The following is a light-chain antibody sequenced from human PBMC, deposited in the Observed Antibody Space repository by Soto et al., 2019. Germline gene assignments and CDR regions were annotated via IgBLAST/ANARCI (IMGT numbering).Light chain of an antibody. Sequence: QSALTQPASVSGAPGQSITISCTGTSSDVGGYNYVSWYQQHPDKAPKLMIYDVSNRPSGVSNRFSGSKSGDTASLTISVLQGEDEADYYCSSYTSSGTIFGGGTKLTVL. J-gene: IGLJ2*01. V-gene: IGLV2-14*01. CDR3: SSYTSSGTI. CDR2: DVS. CDR1: SSDVGGYNY.